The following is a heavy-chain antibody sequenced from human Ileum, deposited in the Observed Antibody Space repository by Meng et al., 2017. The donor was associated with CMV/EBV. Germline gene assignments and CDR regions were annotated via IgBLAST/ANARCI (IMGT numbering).Heavy chain of an antibody. D-gene: IGHD1-26*01. CDR2: IHSSGST. J-gene: IGHJ4*02. CDR3: ASPPTGYSGSYYNY. CDR1: GFPVSSNY. V-gene: IGHV3-53*01. Sequence: AVSGFPVSSNYVSWVRQAAGKGLEWVSVIHSSGSTYYTDSVKGRFTISRDNSKNTVYLQMNNLRVEDTAVYYCASPPTGYSGSYYNYWGQGTLVTVSS.